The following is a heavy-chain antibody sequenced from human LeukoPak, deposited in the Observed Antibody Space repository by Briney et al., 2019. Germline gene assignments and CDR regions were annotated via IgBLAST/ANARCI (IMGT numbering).Heavy chain of an antibody. D-gene: IGHD6-13*01. Sequence: GGSLRLSCAASGFTFDDYAMHWVRQAPWKGLEWVSLISWDGGSTYYADSVKGRFTISRDNSKNSLYLQMNSLRAEDTALYYCAKDVTDSSSWLDYWGQGTLVTVSS. J-gene: IGHJ4*02. V-gene: IGHV3-43D*03. CDR1: GFTFDDYA. CDR2: ISWDGGST. CDR3: AKDVTDSSSWLDY.